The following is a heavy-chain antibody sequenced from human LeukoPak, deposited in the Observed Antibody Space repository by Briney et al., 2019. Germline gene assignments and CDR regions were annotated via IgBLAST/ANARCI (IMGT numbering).Heavy chain of an antibody. V-gene: IGHV4-34*01. CDR2: INHSGST. J-gene: IGHJ6*02. D-gene: IGHD1-1*01. Sequence: SETLSLTCAVYGGSFSGYYWSWIRQPPGKGLEWMGEINHSGSTNYNPSLKSRVTISVDTSKNQFSLKLSSVTAADTAVYYCATGPSYYYYGMDVWGQGTTVTVSS. CDR3: ATGPSYYYYGMDV. CDR1: GGSFSGYY.